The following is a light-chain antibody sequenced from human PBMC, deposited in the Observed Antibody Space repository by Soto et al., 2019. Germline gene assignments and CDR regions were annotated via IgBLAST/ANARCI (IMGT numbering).Light chain of an antibody. V-gene: IGKV1-5*03. J-gene: IGKJ1*01. CDR3: QHYNSYSEA. Sequence: DIKITQSPSTLSGSVGDRVTITCRASQTISSWLAWYRRKPGKAPKLLIYKASTLKSGVQSRFSGSGSGTEFTLTISSLQTDDFATYYCQHYNSYSEAFGQGTQVDIK. CDR1: QTISSW. CDR2: KAS.